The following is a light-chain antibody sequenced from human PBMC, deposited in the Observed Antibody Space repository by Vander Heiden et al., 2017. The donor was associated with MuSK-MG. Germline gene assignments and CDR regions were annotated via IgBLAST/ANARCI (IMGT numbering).Light chain of an antibody. Sequence: QSGLAQPPSVPGGPWQWVTIASSWSSANIGASYGVNWYQQLPRTACKLLLYGNSNRPSGVPERFAGAKSGTSASLAITVLQAEDEADYYCQYYDSSLSGSVFGGGTKLTVL. V-gene: IGLV1-40*01. CDR2: GNS. J-gene: IGLJ2*01. CDR3: QYYDSSLSGSV. CDR1: SANIGASYG.